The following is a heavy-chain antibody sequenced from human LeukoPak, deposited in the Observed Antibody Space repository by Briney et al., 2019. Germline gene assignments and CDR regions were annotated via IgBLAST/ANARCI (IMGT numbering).Heavy chain of an antibody. CDR2: ISYDGSNK. CDR3: VRDRSTFTLFDS. Sequence: GGSLRLSCAASGFTFSNYAMSWVRQAPGKGLEWVAVISYDGSNKYYADSVKGRFTISRDNAKNTLYLQMNNVRAEDTAVFYCVRDRSTFTLFDSWGQGTLVTVSS. J-gene: IGHJ4*02. CDR1: GFTFSNYA. V-gene: IGHV3-30-3*01.